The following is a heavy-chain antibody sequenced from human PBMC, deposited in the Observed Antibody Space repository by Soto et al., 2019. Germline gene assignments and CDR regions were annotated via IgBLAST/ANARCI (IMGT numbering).Heavy chain of an antibody. CDR3: AHRVLRTVFGLVTTTAIYFDF. J-gene: IGHJ4*02. Sequence: QITLNESGPTVVRPTETLTLTCRFSGFSLTTSGVGVGWIRQSPGKAPEGLALIYWDDDKGYSASLKSRLTITKEPSKNQVVLTVSDLDPTDTATYYCAHRVLRTVFGLVTTTAIYFDFWGQGTPVAVSS. D-gene: IGHD3-3*01. CDR1: GFSLTTSGVG. CDR2: IYWDDDK. V-gene: IGHV2-5*02.